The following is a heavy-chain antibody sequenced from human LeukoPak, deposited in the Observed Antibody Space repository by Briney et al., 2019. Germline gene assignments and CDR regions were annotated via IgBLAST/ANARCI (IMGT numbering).Heavy chain of an antibody. D-gene: IGHD3-3*01. V-gene: IGHV1-69*05. CDR2: IIPIFGTA. CDR1: GGAFSSYA. J-gene: IGHJ4*02. CDR3: ARGSYGHTGQSGVSLEY. Sequence: ASVKVSCKASGGAFSSYAISWVRQAPGQGLEWMGGIIPIFGTANYAQKFQGRVTITTDESTSTAYMELSSLRSEDTAVYYCARGSYGHTGQSGVSLEYWGQGTLVTVSS.